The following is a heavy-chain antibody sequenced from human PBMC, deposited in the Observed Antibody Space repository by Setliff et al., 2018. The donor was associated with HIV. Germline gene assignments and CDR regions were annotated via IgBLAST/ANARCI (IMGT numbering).Heavy chain of an antibody. CDR2: IYWTGKT. D-gene: IGHD3-9*01. J-gene: IGHJ3*01. CDR3: AKISPRGYSDITTGRLTDPFDV. CDR1: DSAMDSYY. Sequence: PSETLSLTCTVSDSAMDSYYWSWVRQSPGRGLEYIGYIYWTGKTDYNPSLKSRVTISLDTSGNQFSLKLNSVTGADTAVSYCAKISPRGYSDITTGRLTDPFDVWGPGTMVTVSS. V-gene: IGHV4-59*12.